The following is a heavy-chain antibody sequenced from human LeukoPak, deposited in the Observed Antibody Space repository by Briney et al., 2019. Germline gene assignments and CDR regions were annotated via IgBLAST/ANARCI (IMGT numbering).Heavy chain of an antibody. CDR2: ISGSGGST. J-gene: IGHJ5*02. CDR1: GFTFSSYA. D-gene: IGHD6-19*01. CDR3: AKDLSSGWPHGLCDP. V-gene: IGHV3-23*01. Sequence: GGSLRLSCAASGFTFSSYAMSWVRRAPGKGLEWVSAISGSGGSTYYADSVKGRIIISRANSKNTLYLQMNSPTAEDTDVYYAAKDLSSGWPHGLCDPWGGGTLVTVSS.